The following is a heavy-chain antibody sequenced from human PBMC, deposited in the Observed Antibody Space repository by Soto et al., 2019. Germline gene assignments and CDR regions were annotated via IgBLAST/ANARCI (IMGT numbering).Heavy chain of an antibody. J-gene: IGHJ6*02. CDR1: GGSISSSSDY. CDR3: ASQAGFYYYYGMDV. D-gene: IGHD6-19*01. Sequence: QLQLQESGPGLVKPSETLSLTCTVSGGSISSSSDYWGWIRQPPGKGLEWIGSIYYSGSTYYNPSLKSRVTISADTSKNQFSLKPSSVTAADTAVYYCASQAGFYYYYGMDVWGQGTTVTVSS. V-gene: IGHV4-39*01. CDR2: IYYSGST.